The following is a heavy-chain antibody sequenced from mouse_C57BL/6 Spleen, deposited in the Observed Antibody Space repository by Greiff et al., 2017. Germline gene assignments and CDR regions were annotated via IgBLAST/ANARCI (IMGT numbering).Heavy chain of an antibody. CDR3: ARQTSNRAMDY. CDR2: ISNGGGST. D-gene: IGHD2-14*01. Sequence: EVKLMESGGGLVQPGGSLKLSCAASGFTFSDYYMYWVRQTPEKRLEWVAYISNGGGSTYYPDTVKGRFTISRDNAKNTLYLQMSRLKSEDTAMYYCARQTSNRAMDYWGQGTSVTVSS. CDR1: GFTFSDYY. V-gene: IGHV5-12*01. J-gene: IGHJ4*01.